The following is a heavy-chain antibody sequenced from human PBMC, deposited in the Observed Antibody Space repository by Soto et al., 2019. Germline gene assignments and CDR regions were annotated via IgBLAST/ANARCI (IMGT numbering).Heavy chain of an antibody. V-gene: IGHV1-24*01. J-gene: IGHJ6*03. CDR2: FDPEDGET. D-gene: IGHD6-25*01. CDR3: ATVSYSSESPYYYYMDV. CDR1: GYTLTELS. Sequence: GASVKVSCKVSGYTLTELSMHWVRQAPGKGLEWMGGFDPEDGETIYAQKFKGRVTMTEDTSTDTAYMELSSLRSEDTAVYYCATVSYSSESPYYYYMDVWGKGTTVTVSS.